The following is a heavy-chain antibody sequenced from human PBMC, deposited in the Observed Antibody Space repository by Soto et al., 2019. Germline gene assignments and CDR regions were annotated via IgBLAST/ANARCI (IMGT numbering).Heavy chain of an antibody. CDR1: GYSFTSYW. Sequence: GESLKISCKGSGYSFTSYWIGWVRQMPGKGLEWMGIIYPGDSDTRYSPSFQGQVTISADKSISTAYLQWSSLKASDTAMYYCARLLFEDFWSGNFDYWGQGTLVTVSS. CDR2: IYPGDSDT. D-gene: IGHD3-3*01. V-gene: IGHV5-51*01. J-gene: IGHJ4*02. CDR3: ARLLFEDFWSGNFDY.